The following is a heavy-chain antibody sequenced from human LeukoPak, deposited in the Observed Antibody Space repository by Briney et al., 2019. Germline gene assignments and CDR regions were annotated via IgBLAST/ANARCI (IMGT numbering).Heavy chain of an antibody. CDR1: GFTFSGYY. J-gene: IGHJ4*02. D-gene: IGHD6-13*01. Sequence: PGGSLRLSCAASGFTFSGYYMSWIRQAPGMGLEWVSYISSSGSTIYYADSVKGRFTISRDNAKNSLYLQINSLRAEDTAVYYCARDHRPLPPRSHSSSWDYTDYWGQGTLVTVSS. CDR3: ARDHRPLPPRSHSSSWDYTDY. CDR2: ISSSGSTI. V-gene: IGHV3-11*04.